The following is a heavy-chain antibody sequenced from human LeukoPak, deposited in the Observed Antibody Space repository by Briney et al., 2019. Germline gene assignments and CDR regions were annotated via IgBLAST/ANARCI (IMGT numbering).Heavy chain of an antibody. J-gene: IGHJ4*02. CDR1: GYTFTSYY. CDR3: ARGALSSKPIISITMIVVEDDY. V-gene: IGHV1-46*01. D-gene: IGHD3-22*01. Sequence: ASVKVSCKASGYTFTSYYMHWVRQVPGQGLEWMGIINPSGGSTSYAQKFQGRVTMTRDTSISTAYMELSRLRSEDTAVYYCARGALSSKPIISITMIVVEDDYWGQGTLVTVSS. CDR2: INPSGGST.